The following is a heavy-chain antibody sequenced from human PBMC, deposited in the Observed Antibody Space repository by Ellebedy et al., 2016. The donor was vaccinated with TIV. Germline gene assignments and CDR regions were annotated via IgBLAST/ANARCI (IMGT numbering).Heavy chain of an antibody. CDR1: GFTFSYYW. CDR3: VRDGHSFNFDY. CDR2: FKGDASDK. D-gene: IGHD4-23*01. Sequence: GESLKISCAASGFTFSYYWMHWVRQAPGEGLVWVSRFKGDASDKRYADYVKGRFTISRDNARNTLYLQMNSVRDDDTAVYYCVRDGHSFNFDYWGQGTLVTVSS. J-gene: IGHJ4*02. V-gene: IGHV3-74*01.